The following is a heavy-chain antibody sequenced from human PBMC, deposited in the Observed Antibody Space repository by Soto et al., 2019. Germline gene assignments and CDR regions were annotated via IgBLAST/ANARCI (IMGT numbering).Heavy chain of an antibody. CDR2: ISWNSGSI. CDR1: GFTFDDYA. Sequence: QPGGSLRLSCAASGFTFDDYAMHWVRQAPGKGLEWVSGISWNSGSIGYADSVKGRFAISRDNAKNSLYLQMNSLRAEDTALYYCAKGDTEDSGYAYHYYYGMDLWGKVT. J-gene: IGHJ6*04. CDR3: AKGDTEDSGYAYHYYYGMDL. V-gene: IGHV3-9*01. D-gene: IGHD5-12*01.